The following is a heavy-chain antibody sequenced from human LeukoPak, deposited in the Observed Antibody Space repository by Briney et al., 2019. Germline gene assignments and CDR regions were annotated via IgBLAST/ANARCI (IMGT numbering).Heavy chain of an antibody. V-gene: IGHV3-21*01. CDR3: ARSFTAVGYYFDY. J-gene: IGHJ4*02. CDR1: GFTLTSYT. CDR2: ITSSGSFI. D-gene: IGHD4-23*01. Sequence: GGSLRLSCAASGFTLTSYTMNWVRQAPGKGLEWVSSITSSGSFIYYADSLKGRFTISRDNAKYSLYLQMDSLRAEDTAVYYCARSFTAVGYYFDYWGQGTLATVSS.